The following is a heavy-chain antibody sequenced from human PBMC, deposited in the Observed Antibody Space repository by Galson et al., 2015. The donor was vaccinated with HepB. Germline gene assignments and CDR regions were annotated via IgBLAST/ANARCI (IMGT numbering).Heavy chain of an antibody. CDR1: GYTFTGYY. V-gene: IGHV1-2*04. CDR3: ARVYGDIPYYGMDV. Sequence: SVKVSCKASGYTFTGYYMHWVRQAPGQGLEWMGWINPNSGGTNYAQKFQGWVTMTRDTSISTAYMELSRLRSDDTAVYYCARVYGDIPYYGMDVWGQGTTVTVSS. CDR2: INPNSGGT. D-gene: IGHD4-17*01. J-gene: IGHJ6*02.